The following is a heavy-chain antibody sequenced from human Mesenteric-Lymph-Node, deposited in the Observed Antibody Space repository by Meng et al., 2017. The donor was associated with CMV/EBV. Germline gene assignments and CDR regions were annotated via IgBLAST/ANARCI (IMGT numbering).Heavy chain of an antibody. V-gene: IGHV1-69*01. D-gene: IGHD3-10*01. J-gene: IGHJ4*02. Sequence: WKDSRDTFSTSAIEWVRRAPGQGVEWMGGLKVMLVTPYYAQKIRNRLTITADESTHTVYMELTSLTSEDTAVYFCARNGSASGSFDSWGQGTLVTVSS. CDR1: RDTFSTSA. CDR3: ARNGSASGSFDS. CDR2: LKVMLVTP.